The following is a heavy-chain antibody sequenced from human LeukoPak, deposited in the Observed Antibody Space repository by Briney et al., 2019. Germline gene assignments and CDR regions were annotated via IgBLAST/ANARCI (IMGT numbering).Heavy chain of an antibody. Sequence: GGSLRLSCAASGFTFSSYWMSWVRQAPGKGLEWVSYISRGSSSIYYADSVKGRFTISRDNAKNSLYLQMNSLRAEDTAVYYCARDMYCTNGVCYPFDYWGQGTLVTVSS. J-gene: IGHJ4*02. CDR1: GFTFSSYW. CDR3: ARDMYCTNGVCYPFDY. D-gene: IGHD2-8*01. V-gene: IGHV3-48*01. CDR2: ISRGSSSI.